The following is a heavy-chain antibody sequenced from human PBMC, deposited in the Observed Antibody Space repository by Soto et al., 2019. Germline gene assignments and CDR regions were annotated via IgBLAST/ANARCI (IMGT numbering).Heavy chain of an antibody. J-gene: IGHJ6*02. V-gene: IGHV3-33*01. Sequence: QVQLVESGGGVVQPGRSLRLSCAASGFTSSSYGMHWVRQAPGKGLEWVAVIWYDGSNKYYADSVKGRFTISRDNSKNTLYLQMNSLGAEDTAVYYCASEYCSGGSCYYYGMDVWGQGTTVTVSS. CDR2: IWYDGSNK. CDR3: ASEYCSGGSCYYYGMDV. D-gene: IGHD2-15*01. CDR1: GFTSSSYG.